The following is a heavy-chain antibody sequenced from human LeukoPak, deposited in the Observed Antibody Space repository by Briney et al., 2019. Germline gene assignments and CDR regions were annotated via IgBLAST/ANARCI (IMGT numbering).Heavy chain of an antibody. CDR2: ISYDGSNK. J-gene: IGHJ4*02. D-gene: IGHD3-22*01. V-gene: IGHV3-30-3*01. CDR1: GFTFSSYT. Sequence: PGGSLRLSCAASGFTFSSYTMHWVRQAPGKGLEWVTLISYDGSNKYYADSVKGRFTISRDNSKNTLYLQMNSLRAEDTAVYYCARGLYDSSGYSPNFFDYWGQGTLVTVSS. CDR3: ARGLYDSSGYSPNFFDY.